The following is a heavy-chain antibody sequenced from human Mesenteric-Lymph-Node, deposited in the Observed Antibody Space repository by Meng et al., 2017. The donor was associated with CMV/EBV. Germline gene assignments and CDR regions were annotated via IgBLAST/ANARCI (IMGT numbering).Heavy chain of an antibody. CDR2: IYYSGST. Sequence: SETLSLTCTVSGGSINSYYWSWIRQPPGKGLEWIGYIYYSGSTKYNPSLKSRVTISVDTSKNQFSLKLTSVTAADTAVYYCARDYGCSGGTCFSSWFDPWGQGTLVTVSS. CDR3: ARDYGCSGGTCFSSWFDP. J-gene: IGHJ5*02. CDR1: GGSINSYY. D-gene: IGHD2-15*01. V-gene: IGHV4-59*01.